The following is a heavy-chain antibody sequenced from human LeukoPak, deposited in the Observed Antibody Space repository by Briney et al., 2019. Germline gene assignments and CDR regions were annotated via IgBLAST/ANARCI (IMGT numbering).Heavy chain of an antibody. J-gene: IGHJ4*02. CDR2: IWYDGSNK. D-gene: IGHD3-22*01. Sequence: PGGSLRLSCAASGFTFSSYGMHWVRQAPGKGLEWVAVIWYDGSNKYYADSVKGRFTISRDNSKNTLYLQMNSLRAEDTAVYYCAKSDSSGYCYAEGGSFDYWGQGTLVTVSS. V-gene: IGHV3-33*06. CDR1: GFTFSSYG. CDR3: AKSDSSGYCYAEGGSFDY.